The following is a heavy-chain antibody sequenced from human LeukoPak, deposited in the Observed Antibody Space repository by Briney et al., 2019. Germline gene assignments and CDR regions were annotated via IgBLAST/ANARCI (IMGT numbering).Heavy chain of an antibody. Sequence: PGGSLRLSCAASGFSFSSHDMHWVRQPTGKGLEWVSVIGTAGNTYYADSVKGQFTISRENAKNSLYLQMDNLRAGDTAVYYCARSKSYSSGWTDFDYWGQGTLVTVSS. V-gene: IGHV3-13*01. CDR1: GFSFSSHD. CDR2: IGTAGNT. D-gene: IGHD6-19*01. CDR3: ARSKSYSSGWTDFDY. J-gene: IGHJ4*02.